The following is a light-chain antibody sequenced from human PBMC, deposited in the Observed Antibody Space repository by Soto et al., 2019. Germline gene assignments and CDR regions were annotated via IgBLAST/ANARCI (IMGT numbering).Light chain of an antibody. J-gene: IGKJ1*01. CDR3: QQRYSWLRV. V-gene: IGKV3-11*01. Sequence: FVVTQSPDTLSLSPGERATLSCRASPSVSSSVAWYQHKPGQSPRLVIYSGYKRATGIPARFSGSGSGTGFTLTISGLEVDDVAIYYCQQRYSWLRVFGQGTKVEVK. CDR1: PSVSSS. CDR2: SGY.